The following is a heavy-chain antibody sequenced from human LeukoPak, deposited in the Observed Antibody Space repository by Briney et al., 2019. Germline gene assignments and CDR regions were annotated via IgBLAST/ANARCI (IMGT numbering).Heavy chain of an antibody. Sequence: PSETLSLTCAVYGGSFSGYYWSWIRQPPGKGLEWIGEINHSGSTNYNPSLKSRVTISVDTSKNQFSLKLSSVTAADTAVYYCARQGNYRPWFDPWGQGTLVTVSS. J-gene: IGHJ5*02. CDR1: GGSFSGYY. D-gene: IGHD1-1*01. CDR2: INHSGST. CDR3: ARQGNYRPWFDP. V-gene: IGHV4-34*01.